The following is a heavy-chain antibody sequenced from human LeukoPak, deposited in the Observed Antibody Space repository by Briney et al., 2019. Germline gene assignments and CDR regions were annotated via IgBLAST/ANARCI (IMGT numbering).Heavy chain of an antibody. CDR1: GFTVSSNY. CDR3: ARRPSWRWFGELLKITTGFDY. J-gene: IGHJ4*02. Sequence: PGGSLRLSCAASGFTVSSNYMSWVRQAPGKGLEWVSVIYSGGSTYYADSVKGRFTISRDNSKNTLYLQMNSLRAADTAVYYCARRPSWRWFGELLKITTGFDYWGQGTLVTVSS. CDR2: IYSGGST. V-gene: IGHV3-66*04. D-gene: IGHD3-10*01.